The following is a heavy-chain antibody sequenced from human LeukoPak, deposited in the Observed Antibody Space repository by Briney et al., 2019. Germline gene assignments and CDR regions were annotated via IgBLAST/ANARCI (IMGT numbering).Heavy chain of an antibody. V-gene: IGHV3-11*01. Sequence: GGSLRLSCAASGFTFSDYYMSWIRQAPGKGLEWVSYISSSGSTIYYADSVKGRFTISRYNAKNSLYLKMNSMRAEDTAVYYCASRRHYGSGSYLGYWGQGTLVTVSS. CDR2: ISSSGSTI. D-gene: IGHD3-10*01. CDR3: ASRRHYGSGSYLGY. J-gene: IGHJ4*02. CDR1: GFTFSDYY.